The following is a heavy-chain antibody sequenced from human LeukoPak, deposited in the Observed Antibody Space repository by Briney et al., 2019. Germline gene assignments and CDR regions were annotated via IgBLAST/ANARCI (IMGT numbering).Heavy chain of an antibody. CDR1: GFTFDDYA. D-gene: IGHD3-3*01. V-gene: IGHV3-43*02. CDR2: ISGDGGST. Sequence: PGGSLRLSCAASGFTFDDYAMHWVRQAPGKGLEWVSLISGDGGSTYYADSVKGRFTISRDNSKNSLYLQMNSLRTEDTALYYCAKEDYDFWSGSRSYYHYYYMDVWGKGTTVTVSS. CDR3: AKEDYDFWSGSRSYYHYYYMDV. J-gene: IGHJ6*03.